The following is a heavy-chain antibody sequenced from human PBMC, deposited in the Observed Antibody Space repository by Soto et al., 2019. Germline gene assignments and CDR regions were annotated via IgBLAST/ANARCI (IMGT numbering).Heavy chain of an antibody. CDR1: GGTISSYY. Sequence: ASETLSLTCTVSGGTISSYYWSWIRQPPGKGLEWIRYIYYSGSTNYNPSLKSRVTISVDTSKNQFSLKLSSVTAADTAVYYCARDEYYDFWSGYFVYWGQGTLVTVSS. J-gene: IGHJ4*02. D-gene: IGHD3-3*01. V-gene: IGHV4-59*01. CDR3: ARDEYYDFWSGYFVY. CDR2: IYYSGST.